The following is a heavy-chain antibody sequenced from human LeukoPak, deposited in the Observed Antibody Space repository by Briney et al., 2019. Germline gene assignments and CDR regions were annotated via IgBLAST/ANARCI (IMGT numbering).Heavy chain of an antibody. V-gene: IGHV4-38-2*02. CDR3: ARKYSSSWYQPVVDY. CDR2: IYHSGST. D-gene: IGHD6-13*01. Sequence: SETLSLTCTVSGYSISSGYNWGWIRQPPGKGLEGIGSIYHSGSTYYNPSLKSRVTISVDTSKNQFSLKLSSVTAADTAVYYCARKYSSSWYQPVVDYWGQGTLVTVSS. CDR1: GYSISSGYN. J-gene: IGHJ4*02.